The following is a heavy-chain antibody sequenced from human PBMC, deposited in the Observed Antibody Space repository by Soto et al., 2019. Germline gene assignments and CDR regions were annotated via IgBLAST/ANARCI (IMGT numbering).Heavy chain of an antibody. D-gene: IGHD6-19*01. CDR1: GFTFDDYG. CDR3: ARLYSSGWYGPGRY. Sequence: GGSLRLSCAASGFTFDDYGMSWVRQAPGKGLEWVSGINWNGGSTGYADSVKGRFTISRDNAKNPLYLQMNSLRAEDTALYYCARLYSSGWYGPGRYWGQGTLVTVSS. V-gene: IGHV3-20*04. CDR2: INWNGGST. J-gene: IGHJ4*02.